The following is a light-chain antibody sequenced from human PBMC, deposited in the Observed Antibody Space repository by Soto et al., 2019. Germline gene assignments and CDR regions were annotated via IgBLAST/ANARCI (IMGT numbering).Light chain of an antibody. V-gene: IGKV3-20*01. CDR3: QQYNKWPLT. CDR1: QSLSSNY. J-gene: IGKJ4*01. CDR2: GAS. Sequence: IVLTQSPGTLSLSPGERATLSCRASQSLSSNYLAWYQQKPGQAPRLLIYGASSRATGIPDRISGSGSGTDFTLTISRLEPEDSAVYHCQQYNKWPLTFGGGTKVEIK.